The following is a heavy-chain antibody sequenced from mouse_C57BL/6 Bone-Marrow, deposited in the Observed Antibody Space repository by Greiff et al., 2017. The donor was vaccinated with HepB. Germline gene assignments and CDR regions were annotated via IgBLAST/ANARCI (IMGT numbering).Heavy chain of an antibody. Sequence: EVMLVESGGGLVKPGGSLKLSCAASGFTFSSYAMSWVRQTPEKRLEWVATISDGGSYTYYPDNVKGRFTISRDNAKNNLYLQMSHLKSEDTAMYYCARDLGSSPLFAYWGQGTLVTVSA. D-gene: IGHD1-1*01. CDR1: GFTFSSYA. V-gene: IGHV5-4*01. CDR2: ISDGGSYT. CDR3: ARDLGSSPLFAY. J-gene: IGHJ3*01.